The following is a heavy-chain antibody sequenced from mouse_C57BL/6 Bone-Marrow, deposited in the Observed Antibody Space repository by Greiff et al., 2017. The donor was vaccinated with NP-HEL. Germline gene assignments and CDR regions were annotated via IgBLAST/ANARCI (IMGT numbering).Heavy chain of an antibody. D-gene: IGHD2-5*01. CDR2: ISSGSSTI. V-gene: IGHV5-17*01. CDR3: ARPGYSNLFAY. Sequence: EVKLVESGGGLVKPGGSLKLSCAASGFTFSDYGMHWVRQAPEKGLEWVAYISSGSSTIYYADTVKGRFTISRDNAKNTLFLQMTSLRSEDTAMYYCARPGYSNLFAYWGQGTLVTVSA. CDR1: GFTFSDYG. J-gene: IGHJ3*01.